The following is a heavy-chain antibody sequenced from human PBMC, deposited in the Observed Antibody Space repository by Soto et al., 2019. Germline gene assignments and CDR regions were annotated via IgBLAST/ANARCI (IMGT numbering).Heavy chain of an antibody. J-gene: IGHJ4*02. D-gene: IGHD3-22*01. CDR3: AKVPYYYDSSGPPDY. CDR1: GFTFSSYA. CDR2: ISGRGGST. V-gene: IGHV3-23*01. Sequence: GGSMRLSCAASGFTFSSYAMSWVRQAPGKGLEWVSAISGRGGSTYYADSVKGRFTISRDNSKNTLYLQMNSLRAEDTAVYYCAKVPYYYDSSGPPDYWGQGTLVTVSS.